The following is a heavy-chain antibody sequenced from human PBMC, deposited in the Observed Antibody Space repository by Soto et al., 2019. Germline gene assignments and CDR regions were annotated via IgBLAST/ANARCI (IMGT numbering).Heavy chain of an antibody. CDR2: ISYDGSNK. CDR3: AKGLGDIVVVVAATDSHFDY. CDR1: GFTFSSYG. Sequence: QVPLVESGGGVVQPGRSLRLSCAASGFTFSSYGMHWVRQAPGKGLEWVAVISYDGSNKYYADSVKGRFTISRDNSKNTLYLQMNSLRAEDTAVYYCAKGLGDIVVVVAATDSHFDYWGQGTLVTVSS. D-gene: IGHD2-15*01. V-gene: IGHV3-30*18. J-gene: IGHJ4*02.